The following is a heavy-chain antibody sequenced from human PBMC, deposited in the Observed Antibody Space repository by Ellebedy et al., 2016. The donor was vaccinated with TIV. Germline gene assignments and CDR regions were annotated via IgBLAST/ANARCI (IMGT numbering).Heavy chain of an antibody. CDR3: ARDALGGSGRIL. J-gene: IGHJ4*02. Sequence: SETLSLXXAVYGGSFSGYYWSWIRQPPGKGLEWIGEINHSGSTNYNPSLKSRVTISVDTSKNQFSLKLSSVTAADTAVYYCARDALGGSGRILWGQGTLVTVSS. V-gene: IGHV4-34*01. CDR2: INHSGST. CDR1: GGSFSGYY. D-gene: IGHD3-10*01.